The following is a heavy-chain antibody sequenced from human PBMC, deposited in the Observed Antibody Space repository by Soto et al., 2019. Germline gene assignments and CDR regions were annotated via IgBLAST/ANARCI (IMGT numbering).Heavy chain of an antibody. Sequence: QVQLQESGPGLVKPSGTLSLTCAVSGGSISTSNWWSWVRQPPGKGLEWIGEVYRTGSTNYNPSLERGVMVSADKPRTQLSLRLTSVTAADTAGYYCARARAAIAAAAIFDCWGQGTLVTVSS. D-gene: IGHD6-13*01. J-gene: IGHJ4*02. CDR1: GGSISTSNW. V-gene: IGHV4-4*02. CDR2: VYRTGST. CDR3: ARARAAIAAAAIFDC.